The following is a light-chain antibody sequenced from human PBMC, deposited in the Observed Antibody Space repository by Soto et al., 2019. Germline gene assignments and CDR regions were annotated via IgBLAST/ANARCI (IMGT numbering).Light chain of an antibody. CDR1: QDIRND. V-gene: IGKV1-6*01. J-gene: IGKJ1*01. CDR2: GAS. CDR3: LQDYNFPQT. Sequence: IQVAQSPPSLSASVGDTVTITCRASQDIRNDLGWYQQKPGRAPKLLIYGASSLQSGVPSRFSGSVSGTDFTRTISSLQPEDFATYYCLQDYNFPQTFGQGTKVEIK.